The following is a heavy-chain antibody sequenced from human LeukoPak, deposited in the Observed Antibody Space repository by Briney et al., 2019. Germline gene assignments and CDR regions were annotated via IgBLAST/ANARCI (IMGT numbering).Heavy chain of an antibody. CDR3: ARGVPAAGESGWFDP. Sequence: GSSVKVSCKASGGTFSSYAISWVRQAPGQGLEWMGGIIPIFGTANYAQKFQGRVTITADESTSTAYMELSSLRSEDTAVYYCARGVPAAGESGWFDPWGQGTLVTVSS. CDR2: IIPIFGTA. D-gene: IGHD2-2*01. V-gene: IGHV1-69*01. CDR1: GGTFSSYA. J-gene: IGHJ5*02.